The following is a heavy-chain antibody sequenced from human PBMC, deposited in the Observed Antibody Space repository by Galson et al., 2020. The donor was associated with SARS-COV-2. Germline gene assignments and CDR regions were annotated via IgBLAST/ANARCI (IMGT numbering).Heavy chain of an antibody. Sequence: QAGGSMRPSDPPSESTFRANWMTWSRQLQGKGLEWVPAIIKDGSGKTHEDSVRGRPPISRDTAQNTVYLQMSALRVEDTAVYYCARTAYLMLPTPDWDWMTHWYFDLWGRGTLVTVSS. CDR2: IIKDGSGK. D-gene: IGHD3-9*01. CDR3: ARTAYLMLPTPDWDWMTHWYFDL. CDR1: ESTFRANW. J-gene: IGHJ2*01. V-gene: IGHV3-7*01.